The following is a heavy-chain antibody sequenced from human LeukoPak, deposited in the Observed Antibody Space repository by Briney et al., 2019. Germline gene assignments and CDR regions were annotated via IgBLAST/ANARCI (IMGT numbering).Heavy chain of an antibody. CDR1: GFTFSSYA. CDR2: ISGSGDNT. J-gene: IGHJ4*02. Sequence: QSGGSLRLPCAASGFTFSSYAMSWVRQAPGKGLEWVSGISGSGDNTYYADSVKGRFTISRDNSKNTLYVQVNSLGTEDTAAYYCAKGSYYDSSGSFYFDYWDQGTLVTVSS. V-gene: IGHV3-23*01. CDR3: AKGSYYDSSGSFYFDY. D-gene: IGHD3-22*01.